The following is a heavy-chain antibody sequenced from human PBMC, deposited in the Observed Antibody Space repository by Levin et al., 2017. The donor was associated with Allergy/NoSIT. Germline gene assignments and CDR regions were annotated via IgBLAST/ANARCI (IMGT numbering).Heavy chain of an antibody. J-gene: IGHJ4*02. Sequence: GESLKISCTASGFRFSNYWMRWVRQAPGKEMEWVANINQDGSERYYVDSVKGRFSISRDNAKTSLYLQMNSLRAEDTAVYYCARDAYYYDSSGYYRITDYWGQGTLVTVSS. CDR2: INQDGSER. V-gene: IGHV3-7*01. CDR1: GFRFSNYW. D-gene: IGHD3-22*01. CDR3: ARDAYYYDSSGYYRITDY.